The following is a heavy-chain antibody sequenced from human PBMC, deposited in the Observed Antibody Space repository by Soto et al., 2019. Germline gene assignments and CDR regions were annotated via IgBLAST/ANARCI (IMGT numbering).Heavy chain of an antibody. J-gene: IGHJ5*02. D-gene: IGHD3-22*01. Sequence: RGESLKISCRTSGYRFTSYWIAWVRQMPGKGLEWMGIIFPSDSDTRYSPSFQGQVTISADRSTSTVFLQWASLKASDTAVYFCARKDKSGYFNWFDPWGQAPWSPSPQ. V-gene: IGHV5-51*01. CDR3: ARKDKSGYFNWFDP. CDR2: IFPSDSDT. CDR1: GYRFTSYW.